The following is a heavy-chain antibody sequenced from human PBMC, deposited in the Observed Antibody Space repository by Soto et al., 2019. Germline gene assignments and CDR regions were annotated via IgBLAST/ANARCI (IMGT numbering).Heavy chain of an antibody. J-gene: IGHJ4*02. CDR2: IIPILGIA. Sequence: GASVKVSCKASGGTFSSYTISWVRQAPGQGLEWMGRIIPILGIANYAQKFQGRVTITADKSTSTAYMELSSLRSEDTAVYYCARVFGGWYYFDYWGQGTLVTVPS. CDR1: GGTFSSYT. D-gene: IGHD2-15*01. V-gene: IGHV1-69*02. CDR3: ARVFGGWYYFDY.